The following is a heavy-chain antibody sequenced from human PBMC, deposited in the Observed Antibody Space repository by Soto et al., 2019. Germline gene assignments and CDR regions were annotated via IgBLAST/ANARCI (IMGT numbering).Heavy chain of an antibody. J-gene: IGHJ4*02. CDR2: ISASGGST. Sequence: GGSLRLSCATSGFTFSNYAMSWVRQAPGKGLEWVSAISASGGSTYYADSVRGRFTVSRGNSLYLQMNGLRADDTAVYYCAKGMYSSSWYVVDYWGQGTQVTVSS. D-gene: IGHD6-13*01. CDR1: GFTFSNYA. V-gene: IGHV3-23*01. CDR3: AKGMYSSSWYVVDY.